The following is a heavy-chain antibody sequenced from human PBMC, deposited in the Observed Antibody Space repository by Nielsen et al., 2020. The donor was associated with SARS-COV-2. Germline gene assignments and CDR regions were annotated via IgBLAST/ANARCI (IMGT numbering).Heavy chain of an antibody. V-gene: IGHV3-9*01. CDR3: AKLGDGPGY. Sequence: SLKISCAASGFTFDDYAMHWVRQAPGKGLEWVSGISWNSGSIGYADSVKGRSTISRDNAKNSLYLQMNSLRAEDTALYYCAKLGDGPGYWGQGTLVTVSS. CDR1: GFTFDDYA. J-gene: IGHJ4*02. D-gene: IGHD3-16*01. CDR2: ISWNSGSI.